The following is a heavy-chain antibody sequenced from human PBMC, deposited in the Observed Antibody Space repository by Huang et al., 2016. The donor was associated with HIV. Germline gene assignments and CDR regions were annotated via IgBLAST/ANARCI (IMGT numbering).Heavy chain of an antibody. J-gene: IGHJ4*02. V-gene: IGHV3-23*04. CDR2: VTGSGGAK. CDR1: GFSFRDFV. Sequence: EVQLAESGGGFVRPGGSLRLSCAASGFSFRDFVMSWIRQPPGKGLEWVSTVTGSGGAKYYADSVKGRFTIYRDNSKSTLYLEMTSLRVDDTAVYYCGPYDYRGQGTLVSVSS. CDR3: GPYDY.